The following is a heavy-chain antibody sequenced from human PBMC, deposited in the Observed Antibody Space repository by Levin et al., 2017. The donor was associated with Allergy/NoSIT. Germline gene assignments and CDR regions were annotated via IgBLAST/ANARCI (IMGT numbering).Heavy chain of an antibody. CDR1: GFPFSSSA. CDR2: ISGSGGST. J-gene: IGHJ3*02. CDR3: AKDLVPSWYLADAFDI. Sequence: LSLTCAASGFPFSSSAMSWVRQAPGKGLEWVSAISGSGGSTYYADSVKGRFTISRDNSENTLYLQMNSLRAEDTAVYYCAKDLVPSWYLADAFDIWGQGTMVTVSS. D-gene: IGHD6-13*01. V-gene: IGHV3-23*01.